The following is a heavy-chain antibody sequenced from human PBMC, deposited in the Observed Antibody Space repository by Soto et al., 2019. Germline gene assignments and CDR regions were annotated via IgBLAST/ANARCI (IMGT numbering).Heavy chain of an antibody. V-gene: IGHV4-39*01. CDR1: GGSISSSSYY. J-gene: IGHJ5*02. Sequence: SETLSLTCSVSGGSISSSSYYWGWIRQPPGKGLEWIGSIYYSGSIYYNPSLKGRVTISIDTSKNLFSLKLSSVTSAETAVYYCARQSSGWYNWFDPWGQGTLVTVS. D-gene: IGHD6-19*01. CDR3: ARQSSGWYNWFDP. CDR2: IYYSGSI.